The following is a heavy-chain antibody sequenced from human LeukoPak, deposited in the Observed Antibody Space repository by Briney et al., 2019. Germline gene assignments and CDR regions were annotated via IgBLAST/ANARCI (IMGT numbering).Heavy chain of an antibody. Sequence: SETLSLTCVASDYSISSGYFWGWIRRPPGKGLEWIGSISHRGTTYYNPSFKSRVTISLDTSKNQFSLKLKSVTAADTAFYYCEREGDILGATIDSWGQGTLVTVSS. CDR2: ISHRGTT. CDR3: EREGDILGATIDS. J-gene: IGHJ4*02. D-gene: IGHD1-26*01. CDR1: DYSISSGYF. V-gene: IGHV4-38-2*02.